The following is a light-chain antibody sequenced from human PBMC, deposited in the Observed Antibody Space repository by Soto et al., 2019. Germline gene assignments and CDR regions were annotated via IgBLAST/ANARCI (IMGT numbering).Light chain of an antibody. Sequence: DIQMTQSPSTLSVSVGDRVTITCRASQSFGTWLAWYQQKPGKAPKLLIYRTSSLKNGVPSRFSGSGSGTEFTLTITSLQPDDFATYYCQEYSRYPYTFGQGTKLEIK. CDR1: QSFGTW. J-gene: IGKJ2*01. CDR3: QEYSRYPYT. V-gene: IGKV1-5*03. CDR2: RTS.